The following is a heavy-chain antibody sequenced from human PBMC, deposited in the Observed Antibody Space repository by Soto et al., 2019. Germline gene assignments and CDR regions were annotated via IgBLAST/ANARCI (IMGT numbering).Heavy chain of an antibody. D-gene: IGHD1-26*01. Sequence: SETLSLTCSVSGSSISDHYYMWIRQSPGKGQEYIGYTYNAGRTDYNPSLKSRVIISVDTSKNQFSLKLSSVTAADTAVCYCARYRRGSFYFHYWGQGTLVTV. CDR1: GSSISDHY. CDR2: TYNAGRT. CDR3: ARYRRGSFYFHY. J-gene: IGHJ4*02. V-gene: IGHV4-59*11.